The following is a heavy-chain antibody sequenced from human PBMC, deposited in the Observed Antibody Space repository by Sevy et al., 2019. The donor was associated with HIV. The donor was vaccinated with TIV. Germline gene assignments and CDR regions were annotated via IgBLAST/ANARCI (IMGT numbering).Heavy chain of an antibody. CDR3: AKDFTGYNGMDV. CDR1: GFTFTTSG. Sequence: GGSLRLSCVVSGFTFTTSGMHWVRQAPGKGLEWVAVISYHGRDKFYADSVKGRFTISRDNSDNILYLHMNSLISEDTAVYYCAKDFTGYNGMDVWGQGTMVTVSS. D-gene: IGHD3-9*01. V-gene: IGHV3-30*18. CDR2: ISYHGRDK. J-gene: IGHJ6*02.